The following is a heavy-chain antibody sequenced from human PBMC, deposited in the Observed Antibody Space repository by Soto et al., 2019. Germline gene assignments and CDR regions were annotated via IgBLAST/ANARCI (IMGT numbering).Heavy chain of an antibody. D-gene: IGHD3-16*01. J-gene: IGHJ6*02. V-gene: IGHV1-3*01. Sequence: ASVKVSCKASGYTLTSYAMHWVRQAPGQRLEWMGWNNAGNAKTKYSQKFQGIVTITRDTGASTAYTELSSLRSEDTVVYYCARETRPRGLYFYYIGGGDRDQGTKVTVS. CDR2: NNAGNAKT. CDR3: ARETRPRGLYFYYIGGGD. CDR1: GYTLTSYA.